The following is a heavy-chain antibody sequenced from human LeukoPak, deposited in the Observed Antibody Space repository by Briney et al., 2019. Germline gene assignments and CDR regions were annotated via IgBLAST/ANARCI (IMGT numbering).Heavy chain of an antibody. CDR1: GYTFTGYY. CDR2: INPNSGGT. J-gene: IGHJ3*02. V-gene: IGHV1-2*02. CDR3: AGSCGGDCYSYAFDI. Sequence: GASVKVSCKASGYTFTGYYMHWVRQAPGQGLEWMGWINPNSGGTNYAQKFQGRVTMTRDTSISTTYVELSRLRSDDTAVYYCAGSCGGDCYSYAFDIWGQGTMVTVSS. D-gene: IGHD2-21*02.